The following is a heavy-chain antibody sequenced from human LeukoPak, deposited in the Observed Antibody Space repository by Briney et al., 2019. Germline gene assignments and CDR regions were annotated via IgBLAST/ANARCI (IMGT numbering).Heavy chain of an antibody. CDR3: ARGKGTVVPAPYYYYYMDV. J-gene: IGHJ6*03. D-gene: IGHD2-2*01. Sequence: PGGSLRLSCAASGFTFDDYAMHWVRQAPGKGLEWVSGISWNSSSIGYADSVKGRFTISRDNSKNTLYLQMNSLRADDTAVYYCARGKGTVVPAPYYYYYMDVWGKGTTVTVSS. V-gene: IGHV3-9*01. CDR2: ISWNSSSI. CDR1: GFTFDDYA.